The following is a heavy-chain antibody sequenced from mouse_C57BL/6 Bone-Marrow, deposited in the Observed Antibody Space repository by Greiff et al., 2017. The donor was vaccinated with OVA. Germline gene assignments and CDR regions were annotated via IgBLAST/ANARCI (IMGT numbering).Heavy chain of an antibody. CDR2: IDPSDSET. V-gene: IGHV1-52*01. CDR3: ARWRGLYYFDY. Sequence: QVHVKQPGAELVRPGSSVKLSCKASGYTFTSYWMHWVKQRPIQGLEWIGNIDPSDSETHYNQKFKDKATLTVDKSSSTAYMQLSSLTSEDSAVYYCARWRGLYYFDYWGQGTTLTASS. J-gene: IGHJ2*01. CDR1: GYTFTSYW. D-gene: IGHD3-3*01.